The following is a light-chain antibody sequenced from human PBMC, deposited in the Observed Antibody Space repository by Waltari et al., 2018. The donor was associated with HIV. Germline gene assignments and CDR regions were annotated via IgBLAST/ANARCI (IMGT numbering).Light chain of an antibody. J-gene: IGKJ5*01. CDR1: QSVRNY. Sequence: EIVLTQSPATLSLSPGERATLSCRASQSVRNYLAWYQHKPGQSPRLLIYETSKRATGTAARVSGSGSGTDCSLTISSLEPEDVGVYYCQQRSNWPPITFGQGTRVEIK. V-gene: IGKV3-11*01. CDR2: ETS. CDR3: QQRSNWPPIT.